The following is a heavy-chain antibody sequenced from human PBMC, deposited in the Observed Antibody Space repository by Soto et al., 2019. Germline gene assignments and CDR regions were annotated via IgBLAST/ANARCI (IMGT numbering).Heavy chain of an antibody. D-gene: IGHD3-22*01. J-gene: IGHJ5*02. CDR1: GDSVSSGLYY. CDR3: ARVSFYYDTSGYAVAWFDP. V-gene: IGHV4-61*01. CDR2: ISHSGTT. Sequence: QVQLQESGPGQVKPSETLSLTCSVSGDSVSSGLYYWTWIRQPPGKGLEWIGYISHSGTTKYNPSLKSPVTISGDTSKNQFSLKMTLVTAADTATYYCARVSFYYDTSGYAVAWFDPWGQGTLVTVSS.